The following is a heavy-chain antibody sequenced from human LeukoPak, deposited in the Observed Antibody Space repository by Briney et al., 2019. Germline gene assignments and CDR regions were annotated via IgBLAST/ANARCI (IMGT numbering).Heavy chain of an antibody. CDR1: GGSISSSNW. CDR2: IYHSGST. D-gene: IGHD5-18*01. V-gene: IGHV4-4*02. J-gene: IGHJ4*02. CDR3: ARGRRGYSYGRIFDY. Sequence: PSETLSLTCAVSGGSISSSNWWSWVRQPPGKGLEWIGEIYHSGSTNYNPSLKSRVTISVDKSKNQFSLKLSSVTAADTAVYYCARGRRGYSYGRIFDYWGQGTLVTVSS.